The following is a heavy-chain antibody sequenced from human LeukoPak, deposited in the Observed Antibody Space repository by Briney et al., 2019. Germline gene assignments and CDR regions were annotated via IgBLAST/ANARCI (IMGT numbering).Heavy chain of an antibody. CDR1: GFTFSSYS. J-gene: IGHJ4*02. CDR2: ISSSSSYI. Sequence: GGSLRLSCAASGFTFSSYSMNWVRQAPGKGLEGVSAISSSSSYIYYADSVKGRFTISRDNAKNPLYLQMNSLRAEDTAVYYCAREGAYDSSGGVNCWGQGTLVTVSS. CDR3: AREGAYDSSGGVNC. V-gene: IGHV3-21*01. D-gene: IGHD3-22*01.